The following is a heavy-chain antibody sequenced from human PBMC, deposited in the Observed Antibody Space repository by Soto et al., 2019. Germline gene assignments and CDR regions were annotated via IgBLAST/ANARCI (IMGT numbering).Heavy chain of an antibody. J-gene: IGHJ6*02. CDR2: INPSDGST. V-gene: IGHV1-46*02. Sequence: ASVKVSCKASGYTFNRYQMHWVRQAPGEGLEWMGIINPSDGSTSYAQKLQGRVTMTRDTSTSTVYMELNSLRSEDTAVYYCARPLGMDVWGQGTTVTVSS. CDR3: ARPLGMDV. CDR1: GYTFNRYQ.